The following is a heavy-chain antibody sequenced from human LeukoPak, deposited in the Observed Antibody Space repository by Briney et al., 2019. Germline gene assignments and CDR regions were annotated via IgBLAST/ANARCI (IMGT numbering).Heavy chain of an antibody. CDR1: GFTFSSYA. Sequence: GGSLRLSCAASGFTFSSYAMSWVCQAPGKGMEWDSAISGSGARTYYAGSVKGRFTISRDTSKNTLYLQMHSLRAEDTAVYYCAKDMGEDGSYYLDYWGQGTLVTVSS. V-gene: IGHV3-23*01. CDR3: AKDMGEDGSYYLDY. CDR2: ISGSGART. J-gene: IGHJ4*02. D-gene: IGHD1-26*01.